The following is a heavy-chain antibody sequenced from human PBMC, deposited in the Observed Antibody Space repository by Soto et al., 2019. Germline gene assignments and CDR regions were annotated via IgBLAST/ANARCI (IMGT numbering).Heavy chain of an antibody. D-gene: IGHD4-17*01. Sequence: QVQLVHSGDEVKKPGSSVKVSCKASGGTFSSYTISWVRQAPGQGLEWMGRIIPILGIANYAQKFQGRVTITADKSTSTTYIELSSLRSEATAVYYCARETPNGHDYGDYPNEAVDIWGQGTMVTVSS. J-gene: IGHJ3*02. CDR2: IIPILGIA. V-gene: IGHV1-69*04. CDR3: ARETPNGHDYGDYPNEAVDI. CDR1: GGTFSSYT.